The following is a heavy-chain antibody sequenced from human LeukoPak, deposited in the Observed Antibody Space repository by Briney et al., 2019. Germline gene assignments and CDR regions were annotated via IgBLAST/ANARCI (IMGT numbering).Heavy chain of an antibody. CDR3: AKDRYSGLNTIDY. Sequence: PGGSLRLSCAASGFTFSSYWMHWVRQAPAKGLVWVSRINSDGRSTSYADSVKGRFTISRDNAKNTLYLQMNSLRAEDTAVYYCAKDRYSGLNTIDYWGQGTLVTVSS. J-gene: IGHJ4*02. CDR1: GFTFSSYW. CDR2: INSDGRST. V-gene: IGHV3-74*01. D-gene: IGHD6-13*01.